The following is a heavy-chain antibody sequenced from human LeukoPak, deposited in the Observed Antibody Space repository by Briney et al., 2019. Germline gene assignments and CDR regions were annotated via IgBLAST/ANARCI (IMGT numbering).Heavy chain of an antibody. V-gene: IGHV4-39*07. Sequence: GSLRLSCAASGFTFSSYSMNWVRQPPGKGLEWIGSIYYSGSTYYNPSLKSRVTISVDTSKNQFSLKLSSVTAADTAVYYCARDGTSMVRGVIGYWGQGTLVTVSS. J-gene: IGHJ4*02. CDR1: GFTFSSYS. CDR2: IYYSGST. D-gene: IGHD3-10*01. CDR3: ARDGTSMVRGVIGY.